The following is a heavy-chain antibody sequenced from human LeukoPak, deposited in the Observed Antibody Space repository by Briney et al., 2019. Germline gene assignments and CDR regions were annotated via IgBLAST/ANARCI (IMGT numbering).Heavy chain of an antibody. CDR2: INHSGST. Sequence: AGGSLRLSCAASGFTFSRYWMSWVRQAPGKGLEWIGEINHSGSTNYNPSLKSRVTISVDTSKNQFSLKLSSVTAADTAVYYCARQSTDWGSYRYPYYYYYMDVWGKGTTVTISS. V-gene: IGHV4-34*01. CDR3: ARQSTDWGSYRYPYYYYYMDV. J-gene: IGHJ6*03. CDR1: GFTFSRYW. D-gene: IGHD3-16*02.